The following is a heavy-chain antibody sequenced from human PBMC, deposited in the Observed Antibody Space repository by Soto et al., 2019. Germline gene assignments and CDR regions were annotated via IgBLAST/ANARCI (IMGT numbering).Heavy chain of an antibody. CDR2: ISHDGRNK. CDR1: GFTFSNYG. CDR3: AREGSLYYDSSDYLSTNWFDP. V-gene: IGHV3-30*03. J-gene: IGHJ5*02. D-gene: IGHD3-22*01. Sequence: GGSLRLSCAGSGFTFSNYGMHWVRQAPGKGLEWVAVISHDGRNKYYGDSVKGRFNISRDNFKNTLFLQMNSLRAEDTAVYYCAREGSLYYDSSDYLSTNWFDPWGQGTPVTVSS.